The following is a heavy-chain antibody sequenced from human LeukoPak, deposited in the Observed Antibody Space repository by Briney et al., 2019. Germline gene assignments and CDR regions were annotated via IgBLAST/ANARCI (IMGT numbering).Heavy chain of an antibody. Sequence: GGSLRLSCAASGFTFSSYWMHWVRQAPGKGLVWVSRINSDGSSTSYADSVKGRFTISRDNAKNTLYLQMNSPRAEDTAVYYCARDTAMADFDYWGQGTLVTVSS. CDR2: INSDGSST. V-gene: IGHV3-74*01. CDR3: ARDTAMADFDY. D-gene: IGHD5-18*01. CDR1: GFTFSSYW. J-gene: IGHJ4*02.